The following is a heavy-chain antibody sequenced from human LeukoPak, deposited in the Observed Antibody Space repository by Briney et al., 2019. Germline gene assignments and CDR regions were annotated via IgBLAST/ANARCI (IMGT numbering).Heavy chain of an antibody. J-gene: IGHJ4*02. CDR2: IRYDGSNK. Sequence: AGSLRLSCAASGFSVSDYAIYWVRQTPGKGLEWVAFIRYDGSNKIYADSVKGRFTISRDNSYNTVYLQMTGLRAEDTAVYYCAKDGESGIQWTQGYFDYWGQGTLVTVSS. D-gene: IGHD1-1*01. CDR1: GFSVSDYA. V-gene: IGHV3-30*02. CDR3: AKDGESGIQWTQGYFDY.